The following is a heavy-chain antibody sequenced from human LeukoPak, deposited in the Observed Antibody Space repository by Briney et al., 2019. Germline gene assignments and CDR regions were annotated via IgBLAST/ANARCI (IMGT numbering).Heavy chain of an antibody. D-gene: IGHD2-2*01. J-gene: IGHJ3*02. Sequence: SETLSLTCTVSGGSISSYYWSWIRQPPGKGLEWIGYIYYSGSTNYNPSLKSRVTISVDTSKNQFSLKLSSVTAADTAVYYCARGYCSSTSCSREDAFDIWGQGTMVTVSS. V-gene: IGHV4-59*08. CDR1: GGSISSYY. CDR3: ARGYCSSTSCSREDAFDI. CDR2: IYYSGST.